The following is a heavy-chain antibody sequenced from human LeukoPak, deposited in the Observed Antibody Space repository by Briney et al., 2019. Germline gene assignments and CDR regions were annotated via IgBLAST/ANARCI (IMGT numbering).Heavy chain of an antibody. CDR3: AKELRVVPAAPNWFDP. CDR1: GFTFSSYA. Sequence: GGSLRLSCAASGFTFSSYAMHWVRQAPGKGLEWVAVISYDGSNKYYADSVKGRFTISRDNSKNTLYLQMNSLRAEDTAVYYCAKELRVVPAAPNWFDPWGQGTLVTVSS. D-gene: IGHD2-2*01. CDR2: ISYDGSNK. J-gene: IGHJ5*02. V-gene: IGHV3-30-3*01.